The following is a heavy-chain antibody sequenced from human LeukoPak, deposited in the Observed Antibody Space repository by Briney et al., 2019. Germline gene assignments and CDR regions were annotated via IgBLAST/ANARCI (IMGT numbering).Heavy chain of an antibody. CDR3: AREKYYGSGSYPAFDY. J-gene: IGHJ4*02. Sequence: SETLSLTCTVSGGSISSYYWSWIRQPPGKGLEWIGYIYYSGSTNYNPSLKSRVTISVDTSKNQFSLKLSSVTAGDTAVYYCAREKYYGSGSYPAFDYWGQGTLVTVSS. CDR1: GGSISSYY. CDR2: IYYSGST. V-gene: IGHV4-59*01. D-gene: IGHD3-10*01.